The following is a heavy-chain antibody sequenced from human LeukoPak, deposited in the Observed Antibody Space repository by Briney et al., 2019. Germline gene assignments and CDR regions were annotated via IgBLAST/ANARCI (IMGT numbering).Heavy chain of an antibody. D-gene: IGHD3-22*01. CDR3: ARSPSCYYDSSGYYLPYWYFDL. V-gene: IGHV4-59*01. Sequence: SETLSLTCTVSGGSISSYYWSWIRQPPGKGLEWIGYIYYSGSTNYNPSLKSRVTISVDTSKNQFSLKLSSVTAADTAVYYCARSPSCYYDSSGYYLPYWYFDLWGRGTLVTVSS. CDR2: IYYSGST. CDR1: GGSISSYY. J-gene: IGHJ2*01.